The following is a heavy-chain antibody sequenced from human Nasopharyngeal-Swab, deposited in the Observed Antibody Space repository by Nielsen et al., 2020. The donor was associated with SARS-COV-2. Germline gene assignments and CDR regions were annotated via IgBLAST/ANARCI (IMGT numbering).Heavy chain of an antibody. CDR3: ARVGRYCSSGSCYSGY. CDR2: IDPSDSYT. D-gene: IGHD2-15*01. CDR1: GYIFTSYW. Sequence: GESLKISCKGSGYIFTSYWISWVRQTPGKGLEWMGRIDPSDSYTNYSPSFQGHVTISADKSISTAYLQWSSLKASDTAMYYCARVGRYCSSGSCYSGYWGQGTLVTVSS. V-gene: IGHV5-10-1*01. J-gene: IGHJ4*02.